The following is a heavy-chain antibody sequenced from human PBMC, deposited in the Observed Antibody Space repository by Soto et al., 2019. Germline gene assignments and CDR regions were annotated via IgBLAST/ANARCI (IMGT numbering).Heavy chain of an antibody. CDR3: ARDDEYDDNGLDY. Sequence: QVQLVESGGGVVQPGTSLRLSCAASGFSFSSYGMHWVRQAPGKGLEWVAVIVNHGGWKDSADSVRGRFTISRDNSRDTLFLEMNRLRVDDTAIYYCARDDEYDDNGLDYWGQGSLVTVSS. J-gene: IGHJ4*02. CDR1: GFSFSSYG. D-gene: IGHD1-1*01. V-gene: IGHV3-33*01. CDR2: IVNHGGWK.